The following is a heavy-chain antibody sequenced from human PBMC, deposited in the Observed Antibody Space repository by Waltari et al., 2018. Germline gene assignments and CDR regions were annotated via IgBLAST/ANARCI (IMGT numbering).Heavy chain of an antibody. Sequence: QVQLVQSGAEVKKPGSSVKVSCKASGGTFSSYAISWVRQAPGQGLEWMGGIIPIFGTANYAQKFQCSVTITADKSTSTAYMELSSLRSEDTAVYYCARDGLNCSGGSCYRTYYYYMDVWGKGTTVTVSS. CDR2: IIPIFGTA. CDR3: ARDGLNCSGGSCYRTYYYYMDV. V-gene: IGHV1-69*06. J-gene: IGHJ6*03. D-gene: IGHD2-15*01. CDR1: GGTFSSYA.